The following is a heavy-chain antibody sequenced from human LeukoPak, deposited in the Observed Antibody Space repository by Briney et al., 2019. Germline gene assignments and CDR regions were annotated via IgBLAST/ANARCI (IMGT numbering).Heavy chain of an antibody. J-gene: IGHJ4*02. CDR1: GFTFSSYG. D-gene: IGHD6-13*01. CDR3: ARDRYSSSWYSD. CDR2: ISYDGSNK. Sequence: GGSLRLSCAASGFTFSSYGMHWVRQAPGKGLEWVAVISYDGSNKYYADSVKSRFTISRDNSKNTLYLQMNSLRAEDTAVYYCARDRYSSSWYSDWGQGTLVTVSS. V-gene: IGHV3-30*03.